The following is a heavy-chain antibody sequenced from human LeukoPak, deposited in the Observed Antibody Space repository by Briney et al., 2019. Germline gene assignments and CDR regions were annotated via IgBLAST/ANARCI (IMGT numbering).Heavy chain of an antibody. CDR2: INPSGGST. CDR1: GYTFTSYY. D-gene: IGHD5-24*01. CDR3: ARGWRAVEVATIEGNWFDP. V-gene: IGHV1-46*01. Sequence: ASVTVSCKASGYTFTSYYMHWVRQAPGQGLEWMGIINPSGGSTSYAQKFQGRVTMTRDMSTSTVYMELSSLRSEDTAVYYCARGWRAVEVATIEGNWFDPWGQGTLVTVSS. J-gene: IGHJ5*02.